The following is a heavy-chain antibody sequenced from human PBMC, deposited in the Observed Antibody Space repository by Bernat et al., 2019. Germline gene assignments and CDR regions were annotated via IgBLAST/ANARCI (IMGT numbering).Heavy chain of an antibody. CDR1: GFTFSDHI. D-gene: IGHD3-22*01. J-gene: IGHJ4*02. CDR2: IWHDGGLK. Sequence: QVQLVESGGGVVQPGTSLRLSCAASGFTFSDHIMHWVRQAPGEGLEWVAIIWHDGGLKHYAESVKGRLTISRDNSKNTLYLEINSLRVEDTAVYYCARDCPNDKFDHHPMFDYWGPGTLVSVSS. V-gene: IGHV3-33*01. CDR3: ARDCPNDKFDHHPMFDY.